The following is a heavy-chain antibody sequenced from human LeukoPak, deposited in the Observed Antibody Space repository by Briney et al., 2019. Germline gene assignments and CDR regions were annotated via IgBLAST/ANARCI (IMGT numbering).Heavy chain of an antibody. V-gene: IGHV4-59*01. D-gene: IGHD6-13*01. J-gene: IGHJ6*02. CDR2: IYYSGTT. CDR3: AISSPYSSSWANYYYYYGMDV. CDR1: GGSISSYY. Sequence: SETLSLTCTVSGGSISSYYWSWIRQPPGKGLEWIGYIYYSGTTDYNPSLKSRVTIAVDTSKNQFSLKLSSVTAADTAVYYCAISSPYSSSWANYYYYYGMDVWGQGTTVTVSS.